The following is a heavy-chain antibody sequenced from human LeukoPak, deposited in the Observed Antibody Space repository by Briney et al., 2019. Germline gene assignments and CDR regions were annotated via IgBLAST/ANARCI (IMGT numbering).Heavy chain of an antibody. D-gene: IGHD2-15*01. J-gene: IGHJ5*02. CDR1: GFTFDDYA. V-gene: IGHV3-9*03. CDR3: AKGRQGCSGGSCYNWFDP. Sequence: PGGSLRLSCAASGFTFDDYAMHWVRQAPGKGLEWVSGISWNSGSIGYADSVKVRFTISRDNAKNSLYLQMNSLRAEDMALYYCAKGRQGCSGGSCYNWFDPWGQGTLVTVSS. CDR2: ISWNSGSI.